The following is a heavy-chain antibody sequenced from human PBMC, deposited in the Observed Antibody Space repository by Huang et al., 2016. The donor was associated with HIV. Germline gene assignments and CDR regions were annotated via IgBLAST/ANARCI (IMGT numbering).Heavy chain of an antibody. V-gene: IGHV4-61*09. CDR2: IYTSGNT. D-gene: IGHD3-22*01. Sequence: VSGGPISSGSYYWSWIRQPAGKGLEWIGHIYTSGNTNYNPSLKSRVTMSVDMSRNQFSLRLSSVTAADTAVYYCARGYYDSSGSDAFDIWGQGTLVTVSS. CDR1: GGPISSGSYY. CDR3: ARGYYDSSGSDAFDI. J-gene: IGHJ3*02.